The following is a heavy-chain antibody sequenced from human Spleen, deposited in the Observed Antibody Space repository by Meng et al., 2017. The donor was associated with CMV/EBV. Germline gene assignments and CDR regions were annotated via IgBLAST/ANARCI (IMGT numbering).Heavy chain of an antibody. Sequence: GESLKISCAASGFTFSSYAMSWVRQAPGKGLEWVSVISGSGSSTYYADSVKGRFTISRDNSKNTLYLQMNSLRAEDTAVYSCAKDGEGGQQLVVYFDYWGQGTLVTVSS. CDR2: ISGSGSST. V-gene: IGHV3-23*01. J-gene: IGHJ4*02. D-gene: IGHD6-13*01. CDR3: AKDGEGGQQLVVYFDY. CDR1: GFTFSSYA.